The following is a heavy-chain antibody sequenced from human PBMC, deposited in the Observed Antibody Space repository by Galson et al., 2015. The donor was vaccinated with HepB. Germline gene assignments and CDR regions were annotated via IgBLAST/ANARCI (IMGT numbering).Heavy chain of an antibody. CDR1: GGSISSSSYY. V-gene: IGHV4-39*07. CDR2: IYYSGST. J-gene: IGHJ6*03. CDR3: AGGMSDYYYFMDV. Sequence: ETLSLTCTVSGGSISSSSYYWGWIRQPPGKGLEWIGSIYYSGSTYYNPSLKSRVTISVDTSKNQFSLKLSSLTAADTAVYYCAGGMSDYYYFMDVWGKGTTVTVSS.